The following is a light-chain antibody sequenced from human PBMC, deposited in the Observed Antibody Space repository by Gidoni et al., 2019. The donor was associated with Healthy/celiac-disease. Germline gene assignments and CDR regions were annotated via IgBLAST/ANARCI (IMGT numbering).Light chain of an antibody. CDR3: QQLNSYPAT. Sequence: DIQLTQSPSFLSASVGDRVTITCRASQGISSYLDWYQQKPGKAPKLLIYAASTLQSGVPSRFSGSGSGTEFTLTISSLQPEDFATYYCQQLNSYPATFGGGTKVEIK. V-gene: IGKV1-9*01. CDR1: QGISSY. CDR2: AAS. J-gene: IGKJ4*01.